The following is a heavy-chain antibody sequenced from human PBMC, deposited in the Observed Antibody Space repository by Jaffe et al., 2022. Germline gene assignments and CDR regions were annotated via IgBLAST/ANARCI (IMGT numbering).Heavy chain of an antibody. V-gene: IGHV3-48*03. CDR2: ISSSGSTI. CDR3: ARDGGYSSGWYADSAGVPYFDY. Sequence: EVQLVESGGGLVQPGGSLRLSCAASGFTFSSYEMNWVRQAPGKGLEWVSYISSSGSTIYYADSVKGRFTISRDNAKNSLYLQMNSLRAEDTAVYYCARDGGYSSGWYADSAGVPYFDYWGQGTLVTVSS. CDR1: GFTFSSYE. J-gene: IGHJ4*02. D-gene: IGHD6-19*01.